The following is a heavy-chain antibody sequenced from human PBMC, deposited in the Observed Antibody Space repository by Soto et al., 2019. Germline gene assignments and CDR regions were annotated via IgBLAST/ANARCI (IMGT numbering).Heavy chain of an antibody. Sequence: VQLVQSGAEVRKPGSSVKVSCKTSGCTFSNYAVYWVRQAPGQGLEWMGGIIPILGSRNYAPRFQGRVTITADRFTNTTNMALTSLTFEDTAVYYCTTEGTLSSKSWVDPWRQGTLVTVSS. D-gene: IGHD6-13*01. V-gene: IGHV1-69*06. CDR2: IIPILGSR. CDR3: TTEGTLSSKSWVDP. J-gene: IGHJ5*02. CDR1: GCTFSNYA.